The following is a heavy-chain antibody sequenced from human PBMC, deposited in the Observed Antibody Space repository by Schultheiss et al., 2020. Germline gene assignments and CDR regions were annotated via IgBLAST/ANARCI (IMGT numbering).Heavy chain of an antibody. CDR2: ISYDGSNK. CDR3: AKDSGYSYGYFDY. D-gene: IGHD5-18*01. CDR1: GFTFSSYA. V-gene: IGHV3-30-3*01. J-gene: IGHJ4*02. Sequence: GESLKISCAASGFTFSSYAMHWVRQAPGKGLEWVAVISYDGSNKYYADSVKGRFTISRDNSKNTLYLQMNSLRTEDTALYYCAKDSGYSYGYFDYWGQGTLVTVSS.